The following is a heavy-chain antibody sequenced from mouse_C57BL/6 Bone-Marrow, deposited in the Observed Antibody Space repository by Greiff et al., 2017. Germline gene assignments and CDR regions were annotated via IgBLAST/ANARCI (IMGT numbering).Heavy chain of an antibody. CDR3: ARCDYVAWCAY. V-gene: IGHV1-54*01. Sequence: VQLQESGAELVRPGTSVKVSCKASGYAFTNYLIEWVKQRPGQGLEWIGVINPGSGGTNYNEKFKGKATLTADKSSSTADIQRSSLTSEDSAVYFCARCDYVAWCAYWGQGTLVTVSA. CDR1: GYAFTNYL. CDR2: INPGSGGT. J-gene: IGHJ3*01. D-gene: IGHD2-13*01.